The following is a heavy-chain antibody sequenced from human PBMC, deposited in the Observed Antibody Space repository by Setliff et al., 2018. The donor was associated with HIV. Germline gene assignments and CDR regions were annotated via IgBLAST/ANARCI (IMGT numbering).Heavy chain of an antibody. D-gene: IGHD1-7*01. Sequence: ASVKVSCKTSGYKFNIFGVSWVRQAPGQGLEWMGWISGNNRITYYAQNFQSRVTLTTDTSTSTSNMELRSLRSDDTAVYYCARTAAYENYEDYWGQGTQVTVSS. V-gene: IGHV1-18*01. CDR1: GYKFNIFG. J-gene: IGHJ4*02. CDR3: ARTAAYENYEDY. CDR2: ISGNNRIT.